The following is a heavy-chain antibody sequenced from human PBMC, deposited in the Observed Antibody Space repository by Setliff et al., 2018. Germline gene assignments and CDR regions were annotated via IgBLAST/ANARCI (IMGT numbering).Heavy chain of an antibody. CDR2: IYQSGDT. Sequence: SETLSLTCTVSGGSISSGGYYWSWIRQHPGKGLEWIGYIYQSGDTYFNPSLRRRLTMSLDTSKNQFSLKLRSMTAADTAVYYCARDNRGYASAFDIWGQGTMVTVSS. CDR3: ARDNRGYASAFDI. D-gene: IGHD6-25*01. V-gene: IGHV4-31*03. CDR1: GGSISSGGYY. J-gene: IGHJ3*02.